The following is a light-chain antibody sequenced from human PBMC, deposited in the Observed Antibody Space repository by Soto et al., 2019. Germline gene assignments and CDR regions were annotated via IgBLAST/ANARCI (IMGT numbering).Light chain of an antibody. CDR3: QQYGSSSWT. CDR1: QSVSSSY. V-gene: IGKV3-20*01. Sequence: EIVLTQSPGTLSWSPGGRATLSCRASQSVSSSYLAWYQQKPGQAPRLLIYGASSRATGIPDRLRGSGSEKDFTLTISRLEPEDFAVSYCQQYGSSSWTFGQGTKVAIK. CDR2: GAS. J-gene: IGKJ1*01.